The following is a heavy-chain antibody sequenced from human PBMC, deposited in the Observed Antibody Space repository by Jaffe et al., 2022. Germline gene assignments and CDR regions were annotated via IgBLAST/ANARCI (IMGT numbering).Heavy chain of an antibody. V-gene: IGHV4-38-2*01. Sequence: QVQLQESGPGLVKPSETLSLTCAVSGYSISSGYYWGWIRQPPGKGLEWIGNIFHSGDTYYNPSLKSRVTISVDTSKDQFSLSLTSATAADTAVYYCARTGYISAWWNYYFDYWGQGTLVPVSS. D-gene: IGHD6-19*01. CDR3: ARTGYISAWWNYYFDY. J-gene: IGHJ4*02. CDR2: IFHSGDT. CDR1: GYSISSGYY.